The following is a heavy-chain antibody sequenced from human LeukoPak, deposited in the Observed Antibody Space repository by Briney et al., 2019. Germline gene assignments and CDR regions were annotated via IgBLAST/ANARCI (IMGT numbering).Heavy chain of an antibody. J-gene: IGHJ4*02. CDR1: GFTFSSYS. D-gene: IGHD1-26*01. CDR3: ARDAPSGSYYRAADY. Sequence: GGSLRLSCAASGFTFSSYSMNWVRQAPGKGPEWVSSISSSSSYIYYADSVKGRFTISRDNAKNSLYLQMNSLRAEDTAVYYCARDAPSGSYYRAADYWGQGTLVTVSS. V-gene: IGHV3-21*01. CDR2: ISSSSSYI.